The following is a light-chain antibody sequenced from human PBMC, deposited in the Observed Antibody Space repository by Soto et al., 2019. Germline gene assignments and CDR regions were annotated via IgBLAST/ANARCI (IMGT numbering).Light chain of an antibody. CDR2: NAW. V-gene: IGKV3-15*01. J-gene: IGKJ2*01. CDR3: QQYNNWPPYT. CDR1: QRVTTN. Sequence: ETVMTQSPATLSVSPGERVTLSCRASQRVTTNVAWYQKKPGQAPRLLIYNAWTRATGIPARFSGSGSGTEFTLTISSLQSEDCAVYYCQQYNNWPPYTFGQGTKLEIK.